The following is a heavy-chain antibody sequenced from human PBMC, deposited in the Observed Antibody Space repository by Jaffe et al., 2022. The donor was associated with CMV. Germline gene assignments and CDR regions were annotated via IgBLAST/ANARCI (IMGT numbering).Heavy chain of an antibody. J-gene: IGHJ4*02. CDR3: ARLFRYRRSTAVAGTSPFDY. CDR2: IYYSGST. D-gene: IGHD6-19*01. CDR1: GGSISSSSYY. Sequence: QLQLQESGPGLVKPSETLSLTCTVSGGSISSSSYYWGWIRQPPGKGLEWIGSIYYSGSTYYNPSLKSRVTISVDTSKNQFSLKLSSVTAADTAVYYCARLFRYRRSTAVAGTSPFDYWGQGTLVTVSS. V-gene: IGHV4-39*01.